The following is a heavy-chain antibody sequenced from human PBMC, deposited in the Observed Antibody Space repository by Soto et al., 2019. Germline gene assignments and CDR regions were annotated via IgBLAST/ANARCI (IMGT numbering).Heavy chain of an antibody. CDR2: ITDNGGST. CDR1: GFTFSRDG. CDR3: AEERATTSAFDY. D-gene: IGHD4-17*01. J-gene: IGHJ4*02. V-gene: IGHV3-23*01. Sequence: GWTLRLSCAASGFTFSRDGMSWVRQAPGKGLEWVSLITDNGGSTYYADSVKGRFTISRDNTKNTLFLQMNSLRAEDTDVYYCAEERATTSAFDYWGQGS.